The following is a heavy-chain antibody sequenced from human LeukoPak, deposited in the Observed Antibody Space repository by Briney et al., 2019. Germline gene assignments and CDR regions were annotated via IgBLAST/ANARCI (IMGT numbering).Heavy chain of an antibody. CDR3: ARHYGGDLGSLDY. CDR1: GFSLSTSAMS. J-gene: IGHJ4*02. D-gene: IGHD4-23*01. Sequence: SGPTLVNPTQTLTLTCTFSGFSLSTSAMSVSWIREPPGKALEWLARIGWDDDKYYSTSLKTRLTISKDTSKNQVVLTMTNMDPVDTATYYCARHYGGDLGSLDYWGRGTLVTASS. CDR2: IGWDDDK. V-gene: IGHV2-70*11.